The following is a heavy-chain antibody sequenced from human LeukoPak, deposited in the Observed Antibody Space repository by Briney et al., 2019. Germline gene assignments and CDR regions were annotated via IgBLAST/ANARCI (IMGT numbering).Heavy chain of an antibody. Sequence: SETLSLTCTVSGGSISSYYWSWIRQLPGKGLEWIGYIYYTGTTNYNPSLNSRVTISVDTSKNQFSLKLSSVTAADTAVYYCARVNSAWYGALDYWGQGTMVTVSS. V-gene: IGHV4-59*01. CDR3: ARVNSAWYGALDY. J-gene: IGHJ4*02. CDR1: GGSISSYY. D-gene: IGHD6-19*01. CDR2: IYYTGTT.